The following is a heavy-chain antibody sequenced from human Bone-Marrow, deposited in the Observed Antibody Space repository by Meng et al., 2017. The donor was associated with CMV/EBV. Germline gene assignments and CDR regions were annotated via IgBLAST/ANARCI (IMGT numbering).Heavy chain of an antibody. CDR3: ARDGGYSSSSLYYYYGMDV. V-gene: IGHV1-69*05. J-gene: IGHJ6*02. D-gene: IGHD6-6*01. Sequence: SVKVSCKASGYTFTGYYMHWVRQAPGQGLEWMGGIIPIFGTANYAQKFQGRVTITTDESTSTAYMELSSLRSEDTAVYYCARDGGYSSSSLYYYYGMDVWGQGTTVTVSS. CDR2: IIPIFGTA. CDR1: GYTFTGYY.